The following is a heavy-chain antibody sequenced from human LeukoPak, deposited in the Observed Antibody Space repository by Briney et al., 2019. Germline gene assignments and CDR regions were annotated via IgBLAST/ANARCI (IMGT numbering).Heavy chain of an antibody. V-gene: IGHV3-21*01. J-gene: IGHJ5*02. D-gene: IGHD3-9*01. Sequence: GGSLRLSCAASGFTFSSYSMNWVRQAPGKGLEWVSSISSSSSYIYYADSVKGRFTTSRDNAKNSLYLQMNSLRAEDTAVYYCARVLKTGYSNWFDPWGQGTLVTVSS. CDR3: ARVLKTGYSNWFDP. CDR1: GFTFSSYS. CDR2: ISSSSSYI.